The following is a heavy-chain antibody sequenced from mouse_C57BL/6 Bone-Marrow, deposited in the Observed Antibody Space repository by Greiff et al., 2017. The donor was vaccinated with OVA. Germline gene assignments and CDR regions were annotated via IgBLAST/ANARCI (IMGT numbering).Heavy chain of an antibody. J-gene: IGHJ3*01. Sequence: EVKLMESGPGLVKPSQSLSLTCSVTGYSITSGYYWNWIRQFPGNKLEWMGYISYDGSNNYNPSLKNRISITRDTSKNQFFLKLNSVTTEDTATYYCARAGDGWFAYWGQGTLVTVSA. V-gene: IGHV3-6*01. CDR3: ARAGDGWFAY. CDR1: GYSITSGYY. CDR2: ISYDGSN. D-gene: IGHD3-3*01.